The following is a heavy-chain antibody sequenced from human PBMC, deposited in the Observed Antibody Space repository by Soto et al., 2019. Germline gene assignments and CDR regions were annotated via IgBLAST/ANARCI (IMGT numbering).Heavy chain of an antibody. V-gene: IGHV3-30-3*01. D-gene: IGHD3-10*01. CDR1: GFTFSSYA. CDR2: ISYDGSNK. Sequence: GGSLRLSCAASGFTFSSYAMHWVRQAPGKGLEWVAVISYDGSNKYYADSVKGRFTISRDNSKDTLYLQMNSLRAEDTAVYYCARAPLLWFGELLLYFDYWGQGTLVTVST. J-gene: IGHJ4*02. CDR3: ARAPLLWFGELLLYFDY.